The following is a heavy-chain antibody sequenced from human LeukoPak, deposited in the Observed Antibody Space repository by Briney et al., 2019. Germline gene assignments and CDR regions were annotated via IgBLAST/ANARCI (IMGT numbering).Heavy chain of an antibody. Sequence: GGSLRLSCAASGFTFSDYYMSWIRQAPGKGLEWVGRIKSKADGGISDYAKPVKGRFTFSRDDSKNTLYLLLNSLKTEDTGVYYCTTTYHYDSSPGSFDYWGQGTLVTVSS. CDR2: IKSKADGGIS. CDR1: GFTFSDYY. J-gene: IGHJ4*02. D-gene: IGHD3-22*01. CDR3: TTTYHYDSSPGSFDY. V-gene: IGHV3-15*01.